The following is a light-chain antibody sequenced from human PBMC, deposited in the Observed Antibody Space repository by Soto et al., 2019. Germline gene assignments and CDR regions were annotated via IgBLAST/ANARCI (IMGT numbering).Light chain of an antibody. CDR1: SSDVGGYNY. CDR2: DVS. J-gene: IGLJ2*01. CDR3: CSYAGSYGVV. V-gene: IGLV2-11*01. Sequence: QSVLTQPRSVSGPPGQSVTISCTGTSSDVGGYNYVSWYQQHPGKAPKLMIYDVSKRPSGVPDRFSGSKSGNTASLTISGLQAEDEADYYCCSYAGSYGVVFGGGTKVTVL.